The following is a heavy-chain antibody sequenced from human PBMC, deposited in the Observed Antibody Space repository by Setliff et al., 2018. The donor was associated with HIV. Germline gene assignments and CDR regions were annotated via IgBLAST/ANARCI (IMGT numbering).Heavy chain of an antibody. CDR3: ARASAFRDGWYLTHGAFDI. J-gene: IGHJ3*02. CDR1: GGSFSGNY. V-gene: IGHV4-34*01. CDR2: INYSGTT. D-gene: IGHD6-19*01. Sequence: SETLSLTCAIYGGSFSGNYWSWIRQPPGKGLEWIGEINYSGTTNHNPFLKSRVTISVDTSKKQFSLKLNSVTAADSAVYDCARASAFRDGWYLTHGAFDIWGQGTMVTVSS.